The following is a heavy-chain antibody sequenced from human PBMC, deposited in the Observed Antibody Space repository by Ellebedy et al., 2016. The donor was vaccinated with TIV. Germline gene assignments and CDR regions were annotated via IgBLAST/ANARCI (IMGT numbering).Heavy chain of an antibody. V-gene: IGHV3-7*01. J-gene: IGHJ3*01. CDR2: IKQDGSDK. Sequence: GGSLRLSCVGSGFSFSSYWMSWVRQAPGKGLEWVANIKQDGSDKYYVDSVKGRFTISRDNGKNSLYLQMTSLRADDTGVYYCATDGSYGDYRTPRHAFVFWGQGTRVTVSS. D-gene: IGHD4-17*01. CDR1: GFSFSSYW. CDR3: ATDGSYGDYRTPRHAFVF.